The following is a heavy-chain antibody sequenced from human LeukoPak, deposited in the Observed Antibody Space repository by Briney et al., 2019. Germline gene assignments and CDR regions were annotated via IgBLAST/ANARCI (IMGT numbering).Heavy chain of an antibody. V-gene: IGHV4-4*02. Sequence: TSETLSLTCTVSGGSISSNNWWSWVRPAPGKGLEWIGEIYHSGNSNYNPSLKSRVTISVDKANNQFSLKLSSVTAADTAVYYCARLYSGSYFWSDPWGQGTLVTVSS. CDR1: GGSISSNNW. CDR3: ARLYSGSYFWSDP. CDR2: IYHSGNS. D-gene: IGHD1-26*01. J-gene: IGHJ5*02.